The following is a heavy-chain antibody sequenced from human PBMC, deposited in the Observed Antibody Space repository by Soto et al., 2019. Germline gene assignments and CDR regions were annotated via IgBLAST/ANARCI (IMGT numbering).Heavy chain of an antibody. CDR2: IYYSGST. V-gene: IGHV4-39*02. Sequence: SSETLSLTCTVSGGSISSSTYYWGWIRQPPGKGLEWIASIYYSGSTYYNPSLKSRVTISVDTSKNHFSLKLSSVTAADTAVYYCASISEGLYGDYVAFDIWGQGTMVTVSS. CDR3: ASISEGLYGDYVAFDI. J-gene: IGHJ3*02. D-gene: IGHD4-17*01. CDR1: GGSISSSTYY.